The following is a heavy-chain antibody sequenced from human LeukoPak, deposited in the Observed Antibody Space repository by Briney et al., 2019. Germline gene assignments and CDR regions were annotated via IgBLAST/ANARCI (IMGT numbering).Heavy chain of an antibody. CDR2: ISSSSSTI. CDR3: ARQYNKSPFALDY. V-gene: IGHV3-48*01. CDR1: GFTFSSYS. Sequence: GGSLRLSCAASGFTFSSYSMNWVRQAPGKGLEWVSYISSSSSTIYYADSVKGRFTISRDNAKNSLYLQMNSLRAGDTAVYYCARQYNKSPFALDYWGQGTLVTVSS. J-gene: IGHJ4*02. D-gene: IGHD1-1*01.